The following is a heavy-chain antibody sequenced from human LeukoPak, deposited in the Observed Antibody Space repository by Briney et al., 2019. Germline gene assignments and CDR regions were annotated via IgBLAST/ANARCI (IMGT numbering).Heavy chain of an antibody. CDR1: GGSISSYY. D-gene: IGHD3-16*01. CDR3: TRGAGWLIDY. V-gene: IGHV4-4*07. J-gene: IGHJ4*02. Sequence: SETLSLTCTVSGGSISSYYWSWIRQPAGKGLEWIGRIYSTGSTNYNPPLKSRVTMSVDRSKNQFSLKLNSMTTADTAVYYCTRGAGWLIDYWGQGILVTVSS. CDR2: IYSTGST.